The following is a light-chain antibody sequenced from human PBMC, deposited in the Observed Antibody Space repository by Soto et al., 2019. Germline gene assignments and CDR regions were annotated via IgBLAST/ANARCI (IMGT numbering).Light chain of an antibody. V-gene: IGLV2-23*02. J-gene: IGLJ1*01. CDR2: EVS. CDR3: CSYAGSTPYV. Sequence: QSALTQPASVSGSPGQSITISCTGTSSDVGNYDLVSWYQQHPGKAPKLMIYEVSKRPSGVSNRFSGSRSGNTASLTISGLQAEDEADYYCCSYAGSTPYVFGNGTKVTVL. CDR1: SSDVGNYDL.